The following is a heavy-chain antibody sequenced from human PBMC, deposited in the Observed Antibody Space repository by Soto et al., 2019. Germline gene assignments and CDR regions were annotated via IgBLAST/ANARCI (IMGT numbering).Heavy chain of an antibody. CDR3: ARAPRYSSGWYGSWDFDY. CDR1: CGSFSGYY. D-gene: IGHD6-19*01. CDR2: NNHSGIT. J-gene: IGHJ4*02. V-gene: IGHV4-34*01. Sequence: SETLSLTCAVYCGSFSGYYRSWLRQPPGKGLDWVGENNHSGITNYNPSLKSRVTISVDTAKNQFSLKLSSVSAADTAVYYCARAPRYSSGWYGSWDFDYCGQGTLVT.